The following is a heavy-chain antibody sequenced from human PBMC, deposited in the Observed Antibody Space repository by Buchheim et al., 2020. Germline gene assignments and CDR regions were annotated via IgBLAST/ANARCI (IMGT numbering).Heavy chain of an antibody. CDR3: ARRLVYDFWSGYYDDY. CDR2: INHSGST. D-gene: IGHD3-3*01. CDR1: GGYFSGYY. Sequence: QVQLQQWGAGLLKPSETLSLTCAVYGGYFSGYYWSWIRQPPGKGLEWIGEINHSGSTNYNPSLKSRVTISVDTSKNQFSLKLSSVTAADTAVYYCARRLVYDFWSGYYDDYWGQGTL. V-gene: IGHV4-34*01. J-gene: IGHJ4*02.